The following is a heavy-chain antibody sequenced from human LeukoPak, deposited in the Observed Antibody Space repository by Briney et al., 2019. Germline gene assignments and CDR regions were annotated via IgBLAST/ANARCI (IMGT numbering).Heavy chain of an antibody. V-gene: IGHV3-30*14. CDR2: ISYDGSNK. Sequence: PGRSLRLSCAASGLTFSSYAMHWVRQAPGKGLEWVAVISYDGSNKYYADSVKGRFTISRDNSKNTLYLQMNSLRAEDTAVYYCARDPGDRKGISGYFDYWGQGTLVTVSS. CDR1: GLTFSSYA. CDR3: ARDPGDRKGISGYFDY. D-gene: IGHD3-10*01. J-gene: IGHJ4*02.